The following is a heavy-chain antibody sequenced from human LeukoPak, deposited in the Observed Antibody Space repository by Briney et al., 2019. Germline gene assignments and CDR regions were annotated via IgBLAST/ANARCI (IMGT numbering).Heavy chain of an antibody. D-gene: IGHD6-13*01. J-gene: IGHJ4*02. CDR2: INPNSGGT. V-gene: IGHV1-2*02. CDR3: ARLTADGRLYFVD. Sequence: VSVKVSCKASGYTFTGYYMHWVRQAPGQGLEWMGWINPNSGGTNYAQKFQGRVTMTRDTSISTAYMELSRLRSDDTAVYYCARLTADGRLYFVDWGPGTLVTVSS. CDR1: GYTFTGYY.